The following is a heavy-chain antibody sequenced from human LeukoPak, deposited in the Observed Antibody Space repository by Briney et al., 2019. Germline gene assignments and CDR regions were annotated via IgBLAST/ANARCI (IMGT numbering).Heavy chain of an antibody. D-gene: IGHD3-10*01. Sequence: PSETLSLTCTVSGGSISSYYWSWIRQPPGKGLEWIGYIYYSGSTNYNPSLKSRVTISVDTSKNQFSLKLSSVTAADTAVYYCARAKNRSGSYTGGFDPWGQGTLVTVSS. V-gene: IGHV4-59*12. CDR2: IYYSGST. J-gene: IGHJ5*02. CDR1: GGSISSYY. CDR3: ARAKNRSGSYTGGFDP.